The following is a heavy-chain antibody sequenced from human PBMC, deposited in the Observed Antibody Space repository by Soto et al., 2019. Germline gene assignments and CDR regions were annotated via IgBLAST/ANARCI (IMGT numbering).Heavy chain of an antibody. Sequence: GASVKVSCKDSGYTFTSNGISWVRQAPGQGLEWMGWISAYNGNTNYAQKLQGRVTMTTDTSTSTAYMELRSLRSDDTAVYYCARDQGSLRSGQDAFDIWGQGTMVTVSS. CDR2: ISAYNGNT. J-gene: IGHJ3*02. CDR3: ARDQGSLRSGQDAFDI. V-gene: IGHV1-18*01. CDR1: GYTFTSNG. D-gene: IGHD3-3*01.